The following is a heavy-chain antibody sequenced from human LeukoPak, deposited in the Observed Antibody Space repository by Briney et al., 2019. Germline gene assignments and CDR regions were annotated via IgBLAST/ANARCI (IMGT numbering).Heavy chain of an antibody. CDR3: ARDDGGHYYYGMDV. V-gene: IGHV4-34*01. CDR1: GGSFSGYY. Sequence: SETLSLTCAVYGGSFSGYYWSWIRQPPGKGLEWIGEINHSGSTNYNPSLKSRVTMSVDTSKNQFSLKLSSVTAADTAAYYCARDDGGHYYYGMDVWGQGTTVTVSS. D-gene: IGHD3-10*01. J-gene: IGHJ6*02. CDR2: INHSGST.